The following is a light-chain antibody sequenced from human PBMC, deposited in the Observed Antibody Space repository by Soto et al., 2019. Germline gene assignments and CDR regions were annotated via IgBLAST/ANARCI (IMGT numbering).Light chain of an antibody. Sequence: QSALTQPASVSGSPGHSITISCTGTSSDVGGYNYVSWYQQHPGKAPKLMIYEVSNRPSGVSNRFSGSKSGNTASLTISGLQAEDEADYYCSSYTSRSTVVFGGGTQLTVL. CDR3: SSYTSRSTVV. V-gene: IGLV2-14*01. CDR2: EVS. J-gene: IGLJ2*01. CDR1: SSDVGGYNY.